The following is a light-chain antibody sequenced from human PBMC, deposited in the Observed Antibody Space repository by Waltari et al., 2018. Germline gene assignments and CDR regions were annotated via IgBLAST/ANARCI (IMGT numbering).Light chain of an antibody. Sequence: QAALTQPRSVSGSPGQSVTISCTGTSSDIGGYNYVSWYQQHPGTAPKLMIYEVSKRPSGVSERFSGSKSDNTASLTISGLQAEDEGDYYCFSYAGTYAFGVFGGGTRLTVL. CDR1: SSDIGGYNY. V-gene: IGLV2-11*01. CDR2: EVS. CDR3: FSYAGTYAFGV. J-gene: IGLJ3*02.